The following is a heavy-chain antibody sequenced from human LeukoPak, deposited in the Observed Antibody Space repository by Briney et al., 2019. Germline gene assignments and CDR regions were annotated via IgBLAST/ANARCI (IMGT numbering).Heavy chain of an antibody. CDR3: ARVRAFLWFGETAGPNDY. J-gene: IGHJ4*02. CDR2: INPNSGGT. Sequence: ASVKVSCKASGYTFTGYYMHWVRQAPGQGLEWMGWINPNSGGTNYAQKFQGRVTMTRDTSISTAYMELGSLRSDDTVVYYCARVRAFLWFGETAGPNDYWGQGTLVTVSS. V-gene: IGHV1-2*02. CDR1: GYTFTGYY. D-gene: IGHD3-10*01.